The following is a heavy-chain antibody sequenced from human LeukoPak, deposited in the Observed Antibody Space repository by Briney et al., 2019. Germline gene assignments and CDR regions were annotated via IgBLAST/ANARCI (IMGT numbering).Heavy chain of an antibody. CDR3: AKDTYDFLVLDYYYGMDV. D-gene: IGHD3-3*01. Sequence: PGGSLRLSCAASEFTFSSYSMNWVRQAPGKGLEWVSYITNSGNSKSYADSVKGRFTISRDNSKNTLYLQMNSLRAEDTAVYYCAKDTYDFLVLDYYYGMDVWGQGTTVTVSS. CDR2: ITNSGNSK. CDR1: EFTFSSYS. J-gene: IGHJ6*02. V-gene: IGHV3-48*01.